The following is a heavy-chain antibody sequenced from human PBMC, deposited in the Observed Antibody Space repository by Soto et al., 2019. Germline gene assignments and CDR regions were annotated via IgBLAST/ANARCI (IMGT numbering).Heavy chain of an antibody. CDR1: SGSISSSKW. V-gene: IGHV4-4*02. D-gene: IGHD6-19*01. CDR3: ARVHEAGTGTGNYFDY. CDR2: IYHSGST. J-gene: IGHJ4*02. Sequence: SETLSLTCAVSSGSISSSKWWSWVRQPPGKGLEWIGEIYHSGSTNYNPSLKSRVTISVDKSKNQFSLKLSSVTAADTAVYYCARVHEAGTGTGNYFDYWGQGTLVTVSS.